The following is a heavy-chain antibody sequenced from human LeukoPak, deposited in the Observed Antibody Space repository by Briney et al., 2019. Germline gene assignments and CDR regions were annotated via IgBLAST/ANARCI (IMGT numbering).Heavy chain of an antibody. V-gene: IGHV4-59*01. Sequence: SETLSLTCTVSGGSISSYYWSWIRQPPGKGLEWIGYIYYSGSTNYNPSLKSRVTISVDTSKNQFSLKLSSVTAADTAVYYCARGYCSGGSCYVPDNWSDPWGQGTLVTVSS. CDR1: GGSISSYY. J-gene: IGHJ5*02. CDR2: IYYSGST. CDR3: ARGYCSGGSCYVPDNWSDP. D-gene: IGHD2-15*01.